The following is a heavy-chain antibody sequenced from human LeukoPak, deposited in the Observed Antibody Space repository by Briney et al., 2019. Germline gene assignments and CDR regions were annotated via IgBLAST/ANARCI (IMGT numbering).Heavy chain of an antibody. CDR2: ISGSGGST. V-gene: IGHV3-23*01. CDR3: AKDPLSRVSFNWFDP. CDR1: GFTFSDYY. D-gene: IGHD2/OR15-2a*01. Sequence: GGSLRLSCAASGFTFSDYYMSWIRQAPGKGLEWVSAISGSGGSTYYADSVKGRFTISRDNSKNTLYLQMNSLRAEDTAVYYCAKDPLSRVSFNWFDPWGQGTLVTVSS. J-gene: IGHJ5*02.